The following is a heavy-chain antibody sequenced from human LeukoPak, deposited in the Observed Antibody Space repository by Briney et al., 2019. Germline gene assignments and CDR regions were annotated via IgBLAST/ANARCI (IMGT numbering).Heavy chain of an antibody. CDR1: GGTFSSYA. V-gene: IGHV1-69*05. CDR3: ARDNLVKLGMSY. CDR2: IIPIFGTA. Sequence: ASVKVSCKASGGTFSSYAISWVRQAPGQGLEWMGRIIPIFGTANYAQKFQGRVTITTDESTSTAYMELSSLRSEDTAVYYCARDNLVKLGMSYWGQGTLVTVSS. J-gene: IGHJ4*02. D-gene: IGHD7-27*01.